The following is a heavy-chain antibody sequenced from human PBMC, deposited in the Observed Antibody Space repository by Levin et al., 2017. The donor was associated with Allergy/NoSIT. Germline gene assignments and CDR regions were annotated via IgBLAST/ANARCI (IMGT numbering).Heavy chain of an antibody. Sequence: PGGSLRLSCAASGFTFSSYAINWVRQAPGKGLEWVSAISGSGGATYYADSVKGRFTISRDNSKNTLYLQMNSLRGEDTAVYYCAKENGCGGDCRGWFDPWGQGTLVTVSS. V-gene: IGHV3-23*01. J-gene: IGHJ5*02. CDR3: AKENGCGGDCRGWFDP. CDR2: ISGSGGAT. CDR1: GFTFSSYA. D-gene: IGHD2-21*02.